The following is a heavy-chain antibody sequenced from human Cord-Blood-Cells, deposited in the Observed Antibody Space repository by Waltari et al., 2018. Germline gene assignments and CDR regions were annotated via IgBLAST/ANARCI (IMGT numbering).Heavy chain of an antibody. D-gene: IGHD7-27*01. J-gene: IGHJ4*02. Sequence: QVQLVQSGAEVKKPGASVTVSCQASGYTSTGYSMHWARQAPGHGLEWMGWINPNSGGTNYAQKFQGRVTMTRDTSISTAYMELSRLRSDDTAVYYCARDDSGDRIPLGYWGQGTLVTVSS. CDR3: ARDDSGDRIPLGY. CDR1: GYTSTGYS. V-gene: IGHV1-2*02. CDR2: INPNSGGT.